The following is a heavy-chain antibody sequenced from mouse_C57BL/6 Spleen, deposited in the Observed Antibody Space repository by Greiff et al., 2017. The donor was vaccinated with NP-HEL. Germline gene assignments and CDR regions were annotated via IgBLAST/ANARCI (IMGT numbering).Heavy chain of an antibody. CDR2: ISPGGGNT. D-gene: IGHD1-1*01. CDR3: AREVDAAWFAY. J-gene: IGHJ3*01. Sequence: EVQLLQSGAGLVKPGASLKLSCTASGFTFSSYSMYWVRQTPGKRLEWIGTISPGGGNTNYTDNVKGRFTISRDNAKSTLYLQLSRLRSEDTALYYCAREVDAAWFAYWGQGTMVTVS. V-gene: IGHV5-9*01. CDR1: GFTFSSYS.